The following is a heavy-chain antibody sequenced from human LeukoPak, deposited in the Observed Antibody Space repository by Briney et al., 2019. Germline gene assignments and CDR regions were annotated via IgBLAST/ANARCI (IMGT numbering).Heavy chain of an antibody. J-gene: IGHJ4*02. CDR3: ARATIFGVASPIRY. CDR1: GYTFTGYY. CDR2: INPNSGGT. Sequence: ASVEVSCKASGYTFTGYYMHWVRQAPGQGLEWMGWINPNSGGTNYAQKFQGRVTMTRDTSISTAYIELSRLRSDDTAVYYCARATIFGVASPIRYWGQGTLVTVSS. V-gene: IGHV1-2*02. D-gene: IGHD3-3*01.